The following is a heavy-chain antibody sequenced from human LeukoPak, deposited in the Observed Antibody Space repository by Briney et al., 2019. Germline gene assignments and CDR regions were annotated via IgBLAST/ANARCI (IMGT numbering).Heavy chain of an antibody. J-gene: IGHJ5*02. CDR2: INFSGTT. D-gene: IGHD3-3*01. CDR1: GGSISSSRFF. Sequence: SETLSLTCTVSGGSISSSRFFWAWIRQPPGKGLEWIGNINFSGTTYYNPSLKSRVTLSVDPSKNQFSLRLSSVTAADTAVYYCARDYSADWSGWFDAWGQGTLVTVSS. V-gene: IGHV4-39*07. CDR3: ARDYSADWSGWFDA.